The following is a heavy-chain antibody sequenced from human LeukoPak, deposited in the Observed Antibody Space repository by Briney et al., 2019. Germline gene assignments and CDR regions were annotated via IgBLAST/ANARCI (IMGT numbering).Heavy chain of an antibody. CDR3: AKGPERGCLDY. J-gene: IGHJ4*02. V-gene: IGHV3-33*06. CDR1: GFTFSSYG. Sequence: GGSLRLSCAASGFTFSSYGMHWVRQAPGKGLEWVAVIWYDVNYKYYADSVKGRFTISRDNSKSTLYLQMNSLRAEDTAAYYCAKGPERGCLDYWGQGTLVTVSS. D-gene: IGHD1-14*01. CDR2: IWYDVNYK.